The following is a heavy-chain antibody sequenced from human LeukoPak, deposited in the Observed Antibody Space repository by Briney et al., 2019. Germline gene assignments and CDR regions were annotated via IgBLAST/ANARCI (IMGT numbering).Heavy chain of an antibody. CDR3: ARVPPHYYDSSGYYKGEVNWFDP. CDR2: INPNRGGT. CDR1: GYAFTGYY. J-gene: IGHJ5*02. Sequence: ASVKVSCKASGYAFTGYYMHWVRQAPGQGLEWMGQINPNRGGTNYAQKFQGRVTMTRDTSISTAYIELSRLRSDDTAVYGCARVPPHYYDSSGYYKGEVNWFDPWGQGTLVTVSS. V-gene: IGHV1-2*06. D-gene: IGHD3-22*01.